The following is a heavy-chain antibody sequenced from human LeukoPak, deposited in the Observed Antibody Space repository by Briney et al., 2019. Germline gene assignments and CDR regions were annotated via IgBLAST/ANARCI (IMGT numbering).Heavy chain of an antibody. CDR1: SYTFTSYG. CDR2: ISAYNGNT. D-gene: IGHD3-10*01. Sequence: ASVNLFCKVSSYTFTSYGISWVRQAPGQGLEWMGWISAYNGNTNYAQKLQGRVTMTTDTSTSTAYMELRSLRSDDTAVYYCARVIGSPPYYYYYYMDVWGKGTTVTVSS. J-gene: IGHJ6*03. CDR3: ARVIGSPPYYYYYYMDV. V-gene: IGHV1-18*01.